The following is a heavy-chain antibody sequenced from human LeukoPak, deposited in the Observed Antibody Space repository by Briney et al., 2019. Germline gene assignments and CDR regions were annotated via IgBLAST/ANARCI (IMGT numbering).Heavy chain of an antibody. CDR3: ATSPGFWSGYYRGGGTDY. CDR1: GYTLTELS. D-gene: IGHD3-3*01. Sequence: ASVKVSCKVSGYTLTELSMHWVRQAPGKGLEWMGGFDPEDGETIYAQKFQGRVTMTEDTSTDTAYMELSSLRSEDTAVYYCATSPGFWSGYYRGGGTDYWGQGTLVTVSS. CDR2: FDPEDGET. V-gene: IGHV1-24*01. J-gene: IGHJ4*02.